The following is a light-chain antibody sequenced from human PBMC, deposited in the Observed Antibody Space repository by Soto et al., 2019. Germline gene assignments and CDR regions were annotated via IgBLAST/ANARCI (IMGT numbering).Light chain of an antibody. J-gene: IGLJ1*01. CDR1: SSNIGSNT. V-gene: IGLV1-44*01. CDR2: SNN. CDR3: AAWDESLNGYV. Sequence: QSALTQPPSASGTPGQRVTISCSGSSSNIGSNTVNWYQQLPGTAPKLLIYSNNQRPSGVPDRFSGSKSGTSASLAISGLQSEDEADYYCAAWDESLNGYVFETLTKV.